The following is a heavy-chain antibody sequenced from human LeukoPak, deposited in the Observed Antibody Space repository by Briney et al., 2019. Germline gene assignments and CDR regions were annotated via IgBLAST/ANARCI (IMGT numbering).Heavy chain of an antibody. V-gene: IGHV3-66*01. CDR3: ARGYSSSWYLD. D-gene: IGHD6-13*01. CDR2: IYSGGST. CDR1: GFTVSSNY. Sequence: PGGSLRLSCAASGFTVSSNYMSWVRQAPGKGLEWVSVIYSGGSTYYADSVKGRFTISRDNSKNTLYLQMNSLSAEDTAVYYCARGYSSSWYLDWGQGTLVTVSS. J-gene: IGHJ4*02.